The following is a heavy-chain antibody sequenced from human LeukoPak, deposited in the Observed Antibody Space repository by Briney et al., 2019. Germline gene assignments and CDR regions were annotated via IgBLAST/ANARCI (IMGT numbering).Heavy chain of an antibody. D-gene: IGHD7-27*01. CDR3: AKLANWGFHDAFDI. Sequence: SEILSLTCTVSGGSISSYYWSWIRQPPGKGLEWIGYIYYSGSTNYNPSLKSRVTISVDTSKNQFSLKLSSVTAADTAVYYCAKLANWGFHDAFDIWGQGTMVTVSS. CDR2: IYYSGST. V-gene: IGHV4-59*01. J-gene: IGHJ3*02. CDR1: GGSISSYY.